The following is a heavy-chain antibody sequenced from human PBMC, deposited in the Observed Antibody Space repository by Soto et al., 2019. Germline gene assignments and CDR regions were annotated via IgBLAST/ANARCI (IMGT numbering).Heavy chain of an antibody. Sequence: PGGSLRLSCAASGFTFVTFGMHWVRQAPGKGPEWVALISYDGTNKFYADSVKGRFTISRDNSRNTLYLQMNSLTVDDTAVYYCAKGPHIVVVPATISHWGQGTLVTVSS. V-gene: IGHV3-30*18. CDR2: ISYDGTNK. D-gene: IGHD2-2*01. CDR3: AKGPHIVVVPATISH. J-gene: IGHJ4*02. CDR1: GFTFVTFG.